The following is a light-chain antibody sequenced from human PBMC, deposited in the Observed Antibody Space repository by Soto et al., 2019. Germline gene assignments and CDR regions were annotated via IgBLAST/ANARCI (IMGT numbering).Light chain of an antibody. V-gene: IGKV1-5*03. CDR1: QSISSW. CDR3: QQYNSYWT. Sequence: DIQMTQSPSTLSASVGDRVTITCRASQSISSWLAWYQQKPGKAPKLRIYKASSLKSGVPSRFSGSGSGTEFTLTISSLQPDDFATYYCQQYNSYWTFGQGTKVQIK. J-gene: IGKJ1*01. CDR2: KAS.